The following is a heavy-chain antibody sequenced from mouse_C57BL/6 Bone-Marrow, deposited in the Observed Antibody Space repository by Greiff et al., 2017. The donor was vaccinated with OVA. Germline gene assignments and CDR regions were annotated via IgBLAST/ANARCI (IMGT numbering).Heavy chain of an antibody. CDR1: GFNITDYY. J-gene: IGHJ2*01. CDR2: IDPEDGET. D-gene: IGHD1-1*01. V-gene: IGHV14-2*01. Sequence: VQLKQSGAELVKPGASVKLSCTASGFNITDYYMHWVKQRTEQGLEWIGRIDPEDGETKYAPKFQGKAPITADTSSNTAYLQLSSLTSEDTAVYYCARWYYGSPYYFDDWGKGTTLTVSS. CDR3: ARWYYGSPYYFDD.